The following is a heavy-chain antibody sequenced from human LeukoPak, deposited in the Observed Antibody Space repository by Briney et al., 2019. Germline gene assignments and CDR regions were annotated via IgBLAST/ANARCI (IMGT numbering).Heavy chain of an antibody. D-gene: IGHD2-2*01. Sequence: SETLSLTCTVSGGSISNYYWSWIRQPPGKGLEWIGYIYYSGSTNYNPSLKSRVTISVDTSKNQFSLKLSFVTAADTAVYYCARSIRGYQLAFDYWGQGTLVTVSS. CDR1: GGSISNYY. J-gene: IGHJ4*02. V-gene: IGHV4-59*08. CDR2: IYYSGST. CDR3: ARSIRGYQLAFDY.